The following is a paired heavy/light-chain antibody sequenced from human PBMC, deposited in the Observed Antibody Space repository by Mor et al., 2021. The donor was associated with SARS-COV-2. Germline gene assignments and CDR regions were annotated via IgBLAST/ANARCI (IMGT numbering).Light chain of an antibody. J-gene: IGKJ5*01. V-gene: IGKV1-16*01. Sequence: DIQMTQSPSSLSASVGDRVTITCRASQDINIYLAWIQQRPGRAPKPLIFTASTLHNDVPSRFSGSGSGTDFTLTITSLQPEDFSTYYCQQYNTFPPTFGQGTRLEIK. CDR2: TAS. CDR1: QDINIY. CDR3: QQYNTFPPT.
Heavy chain of an antibody. J-gene: IGHJ4*02. D-gene: IGHD1-1*01. Sequence: QVRLLESGGDLVKPGGSLRLSCAASGFTFSDYYMSWIRQTPGKGLEWISCISHNGGSVYYSDSVKGRFTISRDNAKNTLYLDMTSLRGDDTAIYYCARSVPMGTFTFYYWGRGSLVTVSS. CDR2: ISHNGGSV. V-gene: IGHV3-11*01. CDR3: ARSVPMGTFTFYY. CDR1: GFTFSDYY.